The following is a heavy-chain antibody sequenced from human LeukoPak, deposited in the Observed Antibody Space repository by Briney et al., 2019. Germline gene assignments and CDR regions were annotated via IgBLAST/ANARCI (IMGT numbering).Heavy chain of an antibody. V-gene: IGHV3-30*18. CDR3: AKVEDSSGYYYFDY. CDR1: GFTFSSYG. Sequence: GGSLRLSCAASGFTFSSYGMHWVRQAPGKGLEWVAIISYDGSNKYYADSVKGRFTISRDNSKNTLYLQLNSLGAEDTAVYYCAKVEDSSGYYYFDYWGQGTLVTVSS. CDR2: ISYDGSNK. D-gene: IGHD3-22*01. J-gene: IGHJ4*02.